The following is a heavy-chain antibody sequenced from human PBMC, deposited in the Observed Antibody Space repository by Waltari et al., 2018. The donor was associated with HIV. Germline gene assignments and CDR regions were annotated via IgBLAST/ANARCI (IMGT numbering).Heavy chain of an antibody. D-gene: IGHD3-3*01. V-gene: IGHV1-3*01. CDR1: GYTFTSYA. CDR2: INAGNGNT. Sequence: QVQLVQSGAEVKKPGASVKVSCKASGYTFTSYAMHWVRQAPGQRLEWMGWINAGNGNTKYSQKFQGRVTITRDTSASTAYMELSSLRSEDTAVYYCAREKSITIFGVVISYFDYWGQGTLVTVSS. J-gene: IGHJ4*02. CDR3: AREKSITIFGVVISYFDY.